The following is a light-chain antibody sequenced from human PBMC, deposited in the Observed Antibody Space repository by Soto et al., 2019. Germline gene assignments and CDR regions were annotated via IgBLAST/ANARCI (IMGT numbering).Light chain of an antibody. V-gene: IGLV2-11*01. CDR2: DVS. Sequence: QSALTQPRSVSGSPGQSVTISCTGTSSDVGGYNYVSWYQQHPGKAPKLMIYDVSKRPSGVPDRFSGSKSGNTASLTISGLQAEDEADYYCCSYAGSLWVFGGGIKLTVL. CDR3: CSYAGSLWV. J-gene: IGLJ3*02. CDR1: SSDVGGYNY.